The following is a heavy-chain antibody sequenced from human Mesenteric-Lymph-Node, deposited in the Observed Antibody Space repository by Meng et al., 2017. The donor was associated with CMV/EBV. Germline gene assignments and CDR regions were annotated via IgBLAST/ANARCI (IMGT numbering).Heavy chain of an antibody. Sequence: QITLKESGPPLGKPTQTLTLTCTFPGCSLSTSGVGVGWIRHPPGKALEWLALIYWDDDKRYSPSLKSRLTITKDTSKNQVVLTMTNMDPVDTATYYCAHSSGIAAAGPFYFYYWGQGTLVTVSS. CDR1: GCSLSTSGVG. V-gene: IGHV2-5*02. J-gene: IGHJ4*02. CDR2: IYWDDDK. D-gene: IGHD6-13*01. CDR3: AHSSGIAAAGPFYFYY.